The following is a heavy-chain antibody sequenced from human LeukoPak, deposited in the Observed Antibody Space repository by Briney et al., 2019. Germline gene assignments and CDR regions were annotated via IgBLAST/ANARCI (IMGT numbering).Heavy chain of an antibody. V-gene: IGHV1-69*05. J-gene: IGHJ6*03. CDR1: GGTFSSYA. D-gene: IGHD2-15*01. Sequence: SVKVSCKASGGTFSSYAISWVRQAPGQGLEWMGGIIPIFGTANYAQKFQGRVTMTTDTSTSTAYMELRSLRSDDTAVYYCARLYCSGGSCYSPLNYYYYYYMDVWGKGTTVTVSS. CDR3: ARLYCSGGSCYSPLNYYYYYYMDV. CDR2: IIPIFGTA.